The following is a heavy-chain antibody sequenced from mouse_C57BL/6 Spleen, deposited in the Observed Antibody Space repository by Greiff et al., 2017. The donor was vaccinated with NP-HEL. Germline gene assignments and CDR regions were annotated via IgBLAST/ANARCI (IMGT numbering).Heavy chain of an antibody. D-gene: IGHD6-1*01. J-gene: IGHJ3*01. Sequence: VQLQQSGAELVRPGASVKLSCTASGFNIKDDYMHWVKQRPEQGLEWIGWIDPENGDTEYASKFQGKATITADTSSNTAYLQLSSLTSEDTAVYYGTTLPRRFAYWGQGTLVTVSA. CDR3: TTLPRRFAY. CDR1: GFNIKDDY. V-gene: IGHV14-4*01. CDR2: IDPENGDT.